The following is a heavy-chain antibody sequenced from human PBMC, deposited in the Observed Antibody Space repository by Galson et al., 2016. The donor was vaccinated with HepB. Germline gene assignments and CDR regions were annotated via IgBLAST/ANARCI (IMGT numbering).Heavy chain of an antibody. CDR3: AKSAIGVASHFDY. Sequence: SLRLSCAASGFTFNSYGMHWVRQAPGKGLDWLALISYDGSNTFYADSVKGRFTVSRDNSKNTLDLHLNSLRAEDTAVYYCAKSAIGVASHFDYWGQGTLVTVSS. D-gene: IGHD2-2*02. V-gene: IGHV3-30*18. CDR2: ISYDGSNT. J-gene: IGHJ4*02. CDR1: GFTFNSYG.